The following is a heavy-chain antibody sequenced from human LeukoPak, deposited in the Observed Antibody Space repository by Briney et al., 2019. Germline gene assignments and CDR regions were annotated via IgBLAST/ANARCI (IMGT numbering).Heavy chain of an antibody. CDR3: ARVGYGDYEYYYYYMDV. J-gene: IGHJ6*03. CDR1: SGSISSGSYY. D-gene: IGHD4-17*01. V-gene: IGHV4-61*02. CDR2: IYSSGST. Sequence: SETLSLTCTVSSGSISSGSYYWSWIRQPAGKGLEWIGRIYSSGSTNYNPSLKSRVTISVDTSKNQFSLKLSSVTAADTAVYYCARVGYGDYEYYYYYMDVWGKGTTVTVSS.